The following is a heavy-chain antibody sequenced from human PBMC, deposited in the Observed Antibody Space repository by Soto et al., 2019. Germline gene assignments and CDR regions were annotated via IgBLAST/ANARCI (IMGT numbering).Heavy chain of an antibody. CDR3: ARWWNDEEWVETMDV. Sequence: QVQLVESGGAVVQPGRSLRLACETSGFIFSDYGMHWVRQAPGKGLEWVAVIYYDGSNENYSDSVRGRFTISRDNSKNILYLQMNSLRAEDTAIYYCARWWNDEEWVETMDVWGQGTTVTVSS. CDR2: IYYDGSNE. J-gene: IGHJ6*01. CDR1: GFIFSDYG. V-gene: IGHV3-33*01. D-gene: IGHD1-1*01.